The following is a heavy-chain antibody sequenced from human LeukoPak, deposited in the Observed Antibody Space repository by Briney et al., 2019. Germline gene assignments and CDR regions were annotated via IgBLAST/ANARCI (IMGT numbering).Heavy chain of an antibody. CDR3: ARDLGRWLQNDAFDI. V-gene: IGHV4-4*07. CDR2: IYTSGST. J-gene: IGHJ3*02. D-gene: IGHD5-24*01. Sequence: SETLSLTCTVSGGSISSYYGSWIRQPAGKGLEWIGRIYTSGSTNYNPSLKSRVTMSVDTSKNQFSLKLSSVTAADTAVYYCARDLGRWLQNDAFDIWGQGTMVTVSS. CDR1: GGSISSYY.